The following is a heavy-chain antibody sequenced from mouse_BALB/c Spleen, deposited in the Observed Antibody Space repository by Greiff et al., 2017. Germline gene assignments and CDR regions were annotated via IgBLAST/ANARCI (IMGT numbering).Heavy chain of an antibody. Sequence: EVNLVESGGGLVQPGGSRKLSCAASGFTFSSFGMHWVRQAPEKGLEWVAYISSGSSTIYYADTVKGRFTISRDNPKNTLFLQMTSLRSEDTAMYYCARSGTEYYFDYWGQGTTLTVSS. J-gene: IGHJ2*01. V-gene: IGHV5-17*02. D-gene: IGHD3-3*01. CDR2: ISSGSSTI. CDR1: GFTFSSFG. CDR3: ARSGTEYYFDY.